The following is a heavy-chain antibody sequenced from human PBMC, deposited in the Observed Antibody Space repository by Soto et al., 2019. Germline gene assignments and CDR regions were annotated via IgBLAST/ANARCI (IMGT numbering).Heavy chain of an antibody. CDR3: ARHINPYDFWSGAFFDY. CDR1: GGSISSSSYY. CDR2: IYYSGST. D-gene: IGHD3-3*01. V-gene: IGHV4-39*01. Sequence: SETLSLTCTVSGGSISSSSYYWGWIRQPPGKGLEWIGSIYYSGSTYYNPSLKSRVTISVDTSKNQFSLKLSSVTAADTAVYYCARHINPYDFWSGAFFDYWGQGTLVTVSS. J-gene: IGHJ4*02.